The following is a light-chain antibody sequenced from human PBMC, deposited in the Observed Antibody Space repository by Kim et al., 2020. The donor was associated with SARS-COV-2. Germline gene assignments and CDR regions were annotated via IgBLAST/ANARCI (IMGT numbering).Light chain of an antibody. J-gene: IGKJ2*01. Sequence: LSPGESGSLHCRASQSVSSSYVAGYQQEPGQGPRHLIYGASSRANGIPDRFSGSGSGTDFTLTISRLEPEDFAVYYCQQYGSPPYAFGPGTKLDI. V-gene: IGKV3-20*01. CDR1: QSVSSSY. CDR3: QQYGSPPYA. CDR2: GAS.